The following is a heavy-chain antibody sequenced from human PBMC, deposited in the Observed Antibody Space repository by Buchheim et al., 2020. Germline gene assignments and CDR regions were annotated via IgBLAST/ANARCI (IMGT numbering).Heavy chain of an antibody. V-gene: IGHV4-31*01. D-gene: IGHD5-18*01. CDR2: IYYSGST. J-gene: IGHJ6*02. CDR3: ARIKLWLAADYYYGMDV. CDR1: GGSISSGGYY. Sequence: QVQLQESGPGLVKPSQTLSLTCTVSGGSISSGGYYWSWIRQHPGKGLEWIGYIYYSGSTYYNLSLKSLVTISVDTSKNHVSLKLSSVTAADTAVYYCARIKLWLAADYYYGMDVWGQGTT.